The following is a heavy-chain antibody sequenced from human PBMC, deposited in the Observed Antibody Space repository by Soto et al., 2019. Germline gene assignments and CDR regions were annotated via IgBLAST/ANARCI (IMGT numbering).Heavy chain of an antibody. D-gene: IGHD3-16*02. CDR1: GGSISSGGHS. CDR3: ARGLSASSSLLFWFDT. Sequence: SETLSLTCAVSGGSISSGGHSWSWIRQPPGKGLEWIGYIYRSGSTYSNLSLKSRVTISVDRSKNQFSLKLSSVTAADTAVYYCARGLSASSSLLFWFDTWGQGTLVTVSS. V-gene: IGHV4-30-2*01. CDR2: IYRSGST. J-gene: IGHJ5*02.